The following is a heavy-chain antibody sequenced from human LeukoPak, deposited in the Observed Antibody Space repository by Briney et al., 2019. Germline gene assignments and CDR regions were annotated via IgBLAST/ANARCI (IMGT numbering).Heavy chain of an antibody. D-gene: IGHD1-26*01. CDR2: IIPIFGTA. Sequence: SVKVSCKASGHTFTTGNYIHWVRQAPGQGLEWMGGIIPIFGTANYAQKFQGRVTITTDESTSTAYMELSSLRSKDTAVYYCARAPIVGATNAFDIWGQGTMVTVSS. CDR3: ARAPIVGATNAFDI. V-gene: IGHV1-69*05. J-gene: IGHJ3*02. CDR1: GHTFTTGNY.